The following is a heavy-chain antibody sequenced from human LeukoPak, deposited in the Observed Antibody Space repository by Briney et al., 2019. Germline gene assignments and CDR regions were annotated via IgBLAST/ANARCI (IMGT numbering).Heavy chain of an antibody. J-gene: IGHJ4*02. V-gene: IGHV3-21*01. D-gene: IGHD3-16*02. CDR1: GFTFSSYS. CDR3: AREGSPPYDYVWGSYRWGTYYFDY. Sequence: GGSLRLSCAASGFTFSSYSMNWVRQAPGKGLEWVSSISSSSGYIYYADSVRGRFTISRDNAKNSLYLQMNSLRAEDTAVYYCAREGSPPYDYVWGSYRWGTYYFDYWGQGTLVTVSS. CDR2: ISSSSGYI.